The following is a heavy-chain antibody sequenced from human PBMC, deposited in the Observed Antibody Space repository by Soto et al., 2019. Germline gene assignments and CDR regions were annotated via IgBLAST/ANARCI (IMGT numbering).Heavy chain of an antibody. J-gene: IGHJ4*02. D-gene: IGHD5-18*01. CDR1: VYTFTVYY. CDR3: ARGSRVNNGYQLFEY. V-gene: IGHV1-2*02. CDR2: INPNSGGT. Sequence: ASVKFSFKSSVYTFTVYYMHGLRQSPGQGLEWMGWINPNSGGTNYAQKFQGRVTITRDTSISTAYMELSRLRSDDTAVYYCARGSRVNNGYQLFEYWGQRTMVTVSS.